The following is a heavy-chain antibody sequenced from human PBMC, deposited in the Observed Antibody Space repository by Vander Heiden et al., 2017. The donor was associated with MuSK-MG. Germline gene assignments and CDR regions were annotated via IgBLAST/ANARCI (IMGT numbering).Heavy chain of an antibody. D-gene: IGHD2-2*01. J-gene: IGHJ5*02. V-gene: IGHV1-69*01. CDR1: GGTFSRYA. CDR3: ARRYCSSTSCYEGWFDP. Sequence: QVQLVQSGAEVKKPGSSMKVSCQASGGTFSRYAISWVRQAPGQGLEWMGGIIPIFGTANYAQKFQGRVTITADESTSTAYMELSSLRSEDTAVYYCARRYCSSTSCYEGWFDPWGQGTLVTVSS. CDR2: IIPIFGTA.